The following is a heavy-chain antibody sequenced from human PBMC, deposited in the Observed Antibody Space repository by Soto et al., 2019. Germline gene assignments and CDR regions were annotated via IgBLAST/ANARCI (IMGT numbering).Heavy chain of an antibody. J-gene: IGHJ4*02. V-gene: IGHV4-34*01. CDR2: INHSGST. Sequence: SETLALTCAVYGGSFSGYYWSWIRQPPGKGLEWIGEINHSGSTNYNPSLKSRVTISVDTSKNQFSLKLSSVTAADTAVYYCARGSRKYSSGWFDYWGQGTLVTVSS. CDR3: ARGSRKYSSGWFDY. D-gene: IGHD6-19*01. CDR1: GGSFSGYY.